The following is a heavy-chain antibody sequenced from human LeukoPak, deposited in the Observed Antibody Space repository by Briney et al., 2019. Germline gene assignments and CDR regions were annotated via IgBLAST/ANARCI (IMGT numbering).Heavy chain of an antibody. CDR1: GGSISSYY. D-gene: IGHD1-7*01. Sequence: PSETLSLTCTVSGGSISSYYWSWIRQPAGKGLEWIGRIYTSGSTNYNPSLKSRVTMSVDTSKNQFSLKLSSVTAADTAVYYCARVRITGTGRVWFDPWGQGTLVTVSS. J-gene: IGHJ5*02. CDR2: IYTSGST. CDR3: ARVRITGTGRVWFDP. V-gene: IGHV4-4*07.